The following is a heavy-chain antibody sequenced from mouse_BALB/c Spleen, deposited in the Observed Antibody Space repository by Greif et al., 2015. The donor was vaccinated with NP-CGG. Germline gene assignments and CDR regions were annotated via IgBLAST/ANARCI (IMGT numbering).Heavy chain of an antibody. CDR3: ARSDYRYDVDY. CDR2: ILPGGGST. Sequence: QVQLQQSGAELMKPGASVKISCKATGYTFSSYWIEWVKQRPGHGLEWIGEILPGGGSTNYNEKFKGKATFTADTSSNTAYMQLSSLTSEDSAVYYCARSDYRYDVDYWGQGTTLTVSS. J-gene: IGHJ2*01. CDR1: GYTFSSYW. V-gene: IGHV1-9*01. D-gene: IGHD2-14*01.